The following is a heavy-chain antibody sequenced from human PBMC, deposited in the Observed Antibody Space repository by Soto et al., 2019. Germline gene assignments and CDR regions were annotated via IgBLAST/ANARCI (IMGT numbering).Heavy chain of an antibody. Sequence: SETLSLTCTVSGGSISSGGYYWSWIRQHPGKGLEWIGYIYYSGSSYNNPSLKSRVTISVNTSKNQFSLNLRSVTAADTAVYYCARDSDYYSSGSFDYWGQGTLVTVSS. J-gene: IGHJ4*02. CDR1: GGSISSGGYY. V-gene: IGHV4-31*03. D-gene: IGHD3-10*01. CDR2: IYYSGSS. CDR3: ARDSDYYSSGSFDY.